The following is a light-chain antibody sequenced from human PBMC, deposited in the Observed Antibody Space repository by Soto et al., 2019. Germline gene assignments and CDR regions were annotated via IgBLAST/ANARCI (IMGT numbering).Light chain of an antibody. CDR2: EGY. CDR1: SSDVGSYNR. Sequence: QSALTQPPSVSGSPGQSVTISCIGTSSDVGSYNRVSWYQQPPGTAPKLIIYEGYTRPSGVPDRFSASKSGNTASLTISGLQAEDEADDYCNSYTISDTYVFGTGTKLTVL. J-gene: IGLJ1*01. CDR3: NSYTISDTYV. V-gene: IGLV2-18*02.